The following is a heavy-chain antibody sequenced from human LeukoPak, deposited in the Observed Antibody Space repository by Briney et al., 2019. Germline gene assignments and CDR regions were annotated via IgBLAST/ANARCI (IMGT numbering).Heavy chain of an antibody. CDR3: ARAVGDGYNSDY. J-gene: IGHJ4*02. D-gene: IGHD5-12*01. CDR2: IYYSGST. V-gene: IGHV4-59*01. Sequence: SETLSLTCTVSGGSISSYYWSWIRQPPGKGLEWIGYIYYSGSTNYNPSLKSRVTISVDTSKNQFSLKLSSVTAADTAVYYCARAVGDGYNSDYWGQGTLVTVSP. CDR1: GGSISSYY.